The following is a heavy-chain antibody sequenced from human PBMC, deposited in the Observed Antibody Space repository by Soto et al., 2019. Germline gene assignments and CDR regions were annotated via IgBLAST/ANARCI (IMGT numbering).Heavy chain of an antibody. CDR2: ISYDGSNK. D-gene: IGHD6-6*01. CDR3: ASLYSSSGPILKSKVTDY. J-gene: IGHJ4*02. Sequence: PGGSLRLSCAASGFTFSSYAMHWVRQAPGKGLEWVAVISYDGSNKYYADSVKGRFTISRDNSKNTLYLQMNSLRAEDTAVYYCASLYSSSGPILKSKVTDYWGQGTLVTVSS. V-gene: IGHV3-30-3*01. CDR1: GFTFSSYA.